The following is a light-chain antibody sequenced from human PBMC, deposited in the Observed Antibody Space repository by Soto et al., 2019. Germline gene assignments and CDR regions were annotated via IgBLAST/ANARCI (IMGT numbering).Light chain of an antibody. Sequence: ETVLTQSPGTLSLSPGERATLSCRASESVRTSLAWYQQKPGQAPSLLIYGASKRATGIPARFSGSGSGTEFTLSISSLQSEDFAVYYCKQYKEWPPFTFGQGTRL. J-gene: IGKJ5*01. CDR3: KQYKEWPPFT. V-gene: IGKV3D-15*01. CDR2: GAS. CDR1: ESVRTS.